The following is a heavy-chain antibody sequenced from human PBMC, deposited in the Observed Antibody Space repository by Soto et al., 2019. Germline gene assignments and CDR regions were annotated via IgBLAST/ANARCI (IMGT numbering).Heavy chain of an antibody. CDR1: GFTFSSYS. CDR2: ISSSSSTI. Sequence: GGSLRLSCAASGFTFSSYSMNWVRQAPGKGLEWVSYISSSSSTIYYADSVKGGFTISRDNAKNSLYLQMNSLRDEDTAVYYCARDPGTYYYDSSGLNYWGQGTLVTVSS. D-gene: IGHD3-22*01. CDR3: ARDPGTYYYDSSGLNY. J-gene: IGHJ4*02. V-gene: IGHV3-48*02.